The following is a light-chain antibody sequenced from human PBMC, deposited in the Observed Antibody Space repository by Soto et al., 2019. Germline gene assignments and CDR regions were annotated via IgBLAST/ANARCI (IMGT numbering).Light chain of an antibody. Sequence: QSALTQPASVSGSPGQSITISCTGTSSDVGGYNYVSWYQQHPGKAPKLMIYEVSNRPSGVSNRFSGSKSGNTASLTISGXXAEXXXDYYCSSYTRSSTRVFGGGTKLTVL. CDR2: EVS. CDR3: SSYTRSSTRV. J-gene: IGLJ3*02. V-gene: IGLV2-14*01. CDR1: SSDVGGYNY.